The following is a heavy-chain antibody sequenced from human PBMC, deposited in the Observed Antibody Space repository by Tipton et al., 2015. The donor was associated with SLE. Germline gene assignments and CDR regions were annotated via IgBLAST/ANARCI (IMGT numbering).Heavy chain of an antibody. Sequence: LRLSCAVSGGSINSGDYSWSWIRQPPGKGPEWIGYIFHSGNAYYNPSLKSRVTISVDMSRNQFSLRLDSVTAADTALYYCARGEMDVFDIWGQGTVVSVSS. CDR3: ARGEMDVFDI. V-gene: IGHV4-30-2*01. J-gene: IGHJ3*02. CDR1: GGSINSGDYS. CDR2: IFHSGNA.